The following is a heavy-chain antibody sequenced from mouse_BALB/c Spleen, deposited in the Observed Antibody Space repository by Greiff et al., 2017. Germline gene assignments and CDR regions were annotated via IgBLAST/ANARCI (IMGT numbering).Heavy chain of an antibody. CDR3: ASPYYRYDSFAY. V-gene: IGHV3-6*02. CDR1: GYSITSGYY. D-gene: IGHD2-14*01. Sequence: EVQLQESGPGLVKPSQSLSLTCSVTGYSITSGYYWNWIRQFPGNKLEWMGYISYDGSNNYNPSLKNRISITRDTSKNQFFLKLNSVTTEDTATYYCASPYYRYDSFAYWGQGTLVTVSA. CDR2: ISYDGSN. J-gene: IGHJ3*01.